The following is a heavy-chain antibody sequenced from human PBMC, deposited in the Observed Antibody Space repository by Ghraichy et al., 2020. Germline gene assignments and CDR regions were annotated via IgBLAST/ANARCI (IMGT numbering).Heavy chain of an antibody. D-gene: IGHD3-10*01. CDR2: INHSGST. J-gene: IGHJ6*02. Sequence: SETLSLTCAVYGGSFSGYYWSWIRQPPGKGLEWIGEINHSGSTNYNPSLKSRVTISVDTSKNQFSLKVSSVTAADTAVYYCARQVISGAAGGSCVYYGMDVWGQGTMVTVSS. CDR1: GGSFSGYY. CDR3: ARQVISGAAGGSCVYYGMDV. V-gene: IGHV4-34*01.